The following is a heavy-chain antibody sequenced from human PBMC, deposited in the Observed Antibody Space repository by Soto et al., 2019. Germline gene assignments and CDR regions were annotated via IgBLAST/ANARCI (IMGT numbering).Heavy chain of an antibody. J-gene: IGHJ4*02. CDR2: INPGDSDT. Sequence: PGDSLKISCKGSGYRFTNYWIGWVRQMPGKALEWMGIINPGDSDTRYSPSFQGQVTISADKSISTAYLQWSSLKASDTAMYFCARSFTAGTDGDYWGQGPLVTVSS. V-gene: IGHV5-51*01. CDR1: GYRFTNYW. CDR3: ARSFTAGTDGDY. D-gene: IGHD6-19*01.